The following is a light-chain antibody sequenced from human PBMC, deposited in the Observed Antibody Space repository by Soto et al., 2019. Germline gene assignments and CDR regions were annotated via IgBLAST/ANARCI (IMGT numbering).Light chain of an antibody. J-gene: IGKJ4*01. CDR2: HAP. CDR3: HQYASSPLT. V-gene: IGKV3-20*01. Sequence: EIVLTQSPGTLSLSPGERAALSCRASQSVGNNFLGWYQQKPGQSPRLLIYHAPNRPTGIPDRFSGTASGTDFTLIISRLEPEDFAVYYCHQYASSPLTFGGGTKVEIK. CDR1: QSVGNNF.